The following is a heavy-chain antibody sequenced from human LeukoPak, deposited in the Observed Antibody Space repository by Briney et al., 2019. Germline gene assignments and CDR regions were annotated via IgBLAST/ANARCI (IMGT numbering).Heavy chain of an antibody. D-gene: IGHD3-10*01. CDR3: AKAEARFGSSGYYMDV. CDR1: GFTFSSYG. J-gene: IGHJ6*03. CDR2: ISGSGGST. Sequence: GGSLRLSCAASGFTFSSYGMSRVRQAPGKGLEWVSAISGSGGSTYYADSVKGRFTISRDNSKNTLYLQMNSLRAEDTAVYYCAKAEARFGSSGYYMDVWGKGTTVTISS. V-gene: IGHV3-23*01.